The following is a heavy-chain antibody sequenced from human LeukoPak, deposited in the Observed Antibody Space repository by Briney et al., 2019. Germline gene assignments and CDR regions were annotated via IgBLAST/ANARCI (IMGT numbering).Heavy chain of an antibody. V-gene: IGHV4-31*03. Sequence: PSQTLSLTCTVSGGSISSGGYYWSWIRQHPGKGLEWIGYIYYSGSTYYNPSLKSRVTISVDTSKNQFSLKLSSVTAADTAVYYCARDRPLHTAMVYGFWTPIAEYYFDYWGQGTLVTVSS. CDR1: GGSISSGGYY. CDR2: IYYSGST. J-gene: IGHJ4*02. D-gene: IGHD5-18*01. CDR3: ARDRPLHTAMVYGFWTPIAEYYFDY.